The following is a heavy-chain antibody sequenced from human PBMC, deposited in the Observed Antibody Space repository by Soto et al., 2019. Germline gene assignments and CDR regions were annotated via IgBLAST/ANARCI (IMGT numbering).Heavy chain of an antibody. V-gene: IGHV3-30-3*01. CDR3: ARDLSHYRLTSGFWFDP. J-gene: IGHJ5*02. CDR1: GFTFSSYA. D-gene: IGHD3-16*02. CDR2: ISYDGSNK. Sequence: PGGSLRLSCAASGFTFSSYAMHWVRQAPGKGLEWVAVISYDGSNKYYADSVKGRFTISRDNSKNTLYLQMNSLRAEDTAVYYCARDLSHYRLTSGFWFDPWGQGTLVTVSS.